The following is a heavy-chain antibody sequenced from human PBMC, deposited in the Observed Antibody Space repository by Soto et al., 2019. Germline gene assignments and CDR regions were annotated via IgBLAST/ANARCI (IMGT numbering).Heavy chain of an antibody. J-gene: IGHJ5*02. CDR3: ARDPGEDIVVVVAATPPRGFAP. Sequence: GGSLRLSCAASGFTFSSYGMNCVRQAPGKGLEWVSSISSSSSYIYYADSVKGQFSISTDNAKTSLYLQMNSLRAEDTAVYYCARDPGEDIVVVVAATPPRGFAPWGRGTMVPVSS. V-gene: IGHV3-21*01. CDR1: GFTFSSYG. D-gene: IGHD2-15*01. CDR2: ISSSSSYI.